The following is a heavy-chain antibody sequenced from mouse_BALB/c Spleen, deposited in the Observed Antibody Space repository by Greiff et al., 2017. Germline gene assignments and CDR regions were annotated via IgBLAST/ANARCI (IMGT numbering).Heavy chain of an antibody. D-gene: IGHD2-3*01. CDR3: ARYNGYPYYFDY. J-gene: IGHJ2*01. CDR2: ISYSGST. CDR1: GYSITSDYA. V-gene: IGHV3-2*02. Sequence: EVKLEESGPGLVKPSQSLSLTCTVTGYSITSDYAWNWIRQFPGNKLEWMGYISYSGSTSYNPSLKSRISITRDTSKNQFFLQLNSVTTEDTATYYCARYNGYPYYFDYWGQGTTLTVSS.